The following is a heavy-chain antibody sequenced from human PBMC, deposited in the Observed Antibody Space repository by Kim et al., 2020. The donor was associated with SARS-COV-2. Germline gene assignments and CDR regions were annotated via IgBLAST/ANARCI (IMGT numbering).Heavy chain of an antibody. J-gene: IGHJ5*02. V-gene: IGHV4-59*13. CDR1: GGPISGFH. CDR3: ARDTLREPWRPWFDP. Sequence: SETLSLTCVVSGGPISGFHWSWIRQSPGKGLEWIGYVFYSGATSYNPSLKNRVAISADTSTNRFSLKLADLTTADTAVDYCARDTLREPWRPWFDPWGQG. CDR2: VFYSGAT. D-gene: IGHD1-26*01.